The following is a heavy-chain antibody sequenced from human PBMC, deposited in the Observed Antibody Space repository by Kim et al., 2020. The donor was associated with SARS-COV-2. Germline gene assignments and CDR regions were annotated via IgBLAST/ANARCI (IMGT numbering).Heavy chain of an antibody. CDR3: AKVMQFWLPSTDYFDY. V-gene: IGHV3-23*01. J-gene: IGHJ4*02. CDR2: ISGSGGST. CDR1: GFTFSSYA. D-gene: IGHD5-12*01. Sequence: GGSLRLSCAASGFTFSSYAMSWVRQAPGKGLEWVSAISGSGGSTYYADSVKGRFTISRDNSKNTLYLQMNSLRAEDTAVYYCAKVMQFWLPSTDYFDYSGQGTLVTVSS.